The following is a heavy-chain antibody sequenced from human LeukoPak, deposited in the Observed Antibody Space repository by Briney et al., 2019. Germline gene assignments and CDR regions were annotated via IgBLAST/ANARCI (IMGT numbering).Heavy chain of an antibody. CDR1: GGSISSSTYY. D-gene: IGHD3-16*01. CDR3: ARGAHYFDY. CDR2: ISYTGST. Sequence: SETLSLTCTVSGGSISSSTYYWGWIRQPPGNGLEWIGSISYTGSTYYNPSLKSRVTISVDTSKNQFSLKLSSVTAADTAVYYCARGAHYFDYWGQGTLVTVSS. J-gene: IGHJ4*02. V-gene: IGHV4-39*07.